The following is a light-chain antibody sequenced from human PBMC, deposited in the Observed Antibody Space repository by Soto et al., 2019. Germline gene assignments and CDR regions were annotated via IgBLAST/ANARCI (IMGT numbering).Light chain of an antibody. J-gene: IGKJ1*01. CDR1: QSISSNY. CDR2: GAS. V-gene: IGKV3-20*01. Sequence: EIVLTQSPGTLSMSPGERATLSCRASQSISSNYLAWYQQKPGQAPRLLIYGASSRATGIPDRFSGSGSGTGLTLTISRLEGEDFAVYYCQPYGSSPRTFGQGTKVEFK. CDR3: QPYGSSPRT.